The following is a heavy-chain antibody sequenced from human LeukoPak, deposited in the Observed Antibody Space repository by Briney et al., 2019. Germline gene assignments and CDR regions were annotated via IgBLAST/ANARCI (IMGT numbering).Heavy chain of an antibody. Sequence: ASVKVSCKASGYTFTGYYIHMVRQAPGQGLEWMGRINPNSGGTNYAQKFQGRVTMTRDTSISTVYVELSRLRSDDTAVYYCARGSYSSGWYGPGVDYWGQGTLVTVSS. V-gene: IGHV1-2*06. D-gene: IGHD6-19*01. CDR2: INPNSGGT. CDR1: GYTFTGYY. J-gene: IGHJ4*02. CDR3: ARGSYSSGWYGPGVDY.